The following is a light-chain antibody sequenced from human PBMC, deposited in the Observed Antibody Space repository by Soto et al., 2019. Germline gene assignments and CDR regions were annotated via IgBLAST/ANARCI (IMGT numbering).Light chain of an antibody. CDR3: QQYNNWPPGT. CDR2: GAS. Sequence: EIVMTQSPATLSVSPGERATLSCWASQGVSSNLAWYQQKPGQAPRLLIYGASTRATGIPARFSGSGSGTEITLTISSLQSEEFAVYYCQQYNNWPPGTFGGGTKVEIK. J-gene: IGKJ4*01. CDR1: QGVSSN. V-gene: IGKV3-15*01.